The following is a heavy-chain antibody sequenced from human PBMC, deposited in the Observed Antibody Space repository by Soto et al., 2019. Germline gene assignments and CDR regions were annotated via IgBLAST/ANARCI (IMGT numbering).Heavy chain of an antibody. J-gene: IGHJ4*02. D-gene: IGHD2-15*01. Sequence: PSETLSLTCAVSGGSISRGGYYWIWIRHHPGKGLEWIGYIYYSGSTYYNPSLKSRVTISVDTSKNQFSLKLSSVTAADTAVYYCARDLRRVAATRYYFDYWGQGTLVTVSS. CDR2: IYYSGST. V-gene: IGHV4-31*11. CDR3: ARDLRRVAATRYYFDY. CDR1: GGSISRGGYY.